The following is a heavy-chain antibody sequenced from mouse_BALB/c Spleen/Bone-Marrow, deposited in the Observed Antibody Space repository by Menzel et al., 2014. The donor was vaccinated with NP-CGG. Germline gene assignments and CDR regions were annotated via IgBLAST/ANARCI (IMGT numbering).Heavy chain of an antibody. J-gene: IGHJ3*01. Sequence: ESGPGLVKPSQSLSLTCSVTGYSITSGYYWNWIRQFPGNKLEWMGYISYDGSNNYNPSLKNRISITRDTSKNQSFLKLNSVTTEDTATYYCAQATATWFAYWGQGTLVTVSA. CDR3: AQATATWFAY. D-gene: IGHD1-2*01. CDR2: ISYDGSN. V-gene: IGHV3-6*02. CDR1: GYSITSGYY.